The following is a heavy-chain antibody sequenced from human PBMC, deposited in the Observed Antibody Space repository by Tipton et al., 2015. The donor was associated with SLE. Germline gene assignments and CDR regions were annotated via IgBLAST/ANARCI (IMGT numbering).Heavy chain of an antibody. J-gene: IGHJ6*02. Sequence: TLSLTCTVSGGSISSHYWGWIRQPPGKGLEWIGGIYHSGSTYYNPSLKSRVTISVDTSKNQFSLKLSSVTAADTAVYYCARAHSSGWPRDYYYYGMDVWGQGTTVTDSS. CDR2: IYHSGST. V-gene: IGHV4-38-2*02. CDR1: GGSISSHY. D-gene: IGHD6-19*01. CDR3: ARAHSSGWPRDYYYYGMDV.